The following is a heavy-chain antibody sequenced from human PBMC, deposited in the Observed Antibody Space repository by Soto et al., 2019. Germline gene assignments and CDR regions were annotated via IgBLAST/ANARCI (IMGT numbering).Heavy chain of an antibody. CDR2: IYSGGST. CDR1: GFTVSSNY. D-gene: IGHD3-10*01. CDR3: ARDLHGFDAFDI. V-gene: IGHV3-66*01. Sequence: EVQLVESGGGLVQPGGSLRLSCAASGFTVSSNYMSWVRQAPGKGLEWVSVIYSGGSTYYADSVKGRFTISRDNSKNSLYLQMNSLRAEDTAVYYCARDLHGFDAFDIWGQGTMVTVSS. J-gene: IGHJ3*02.